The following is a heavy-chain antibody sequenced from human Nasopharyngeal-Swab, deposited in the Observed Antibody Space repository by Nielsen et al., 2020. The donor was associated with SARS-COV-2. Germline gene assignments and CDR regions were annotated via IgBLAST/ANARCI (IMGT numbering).Heavy chain of an antibody. CDR2: IYSGGSST. V-gene: IGHV3-23*03. D-gene: IGHD3-22*01. Sequence: VRQMPGKGLEWVSVIYSGGSSTYYADSVKGRFTISRDNSKNTLYLQMNSLRAEDTAVYYCAKDLTYYYDSSGYNREGYYYYGMDVWGQGTTVTVSS. CDR3: AKDLTYYYDSSGYNREGYYYYGMDV. J-gene: IGHJ6*02.